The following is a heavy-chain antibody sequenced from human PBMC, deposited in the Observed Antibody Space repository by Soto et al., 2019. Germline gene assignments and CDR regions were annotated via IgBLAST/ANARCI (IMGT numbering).Heavy chain of an antibody. Sequence: QVQLVQSGAEVKKPGASVKVSCKASGYTFTNYGISWVRQTPGQGLEWMGWISAYNGNTKYAQKIQGRVTMTTDTSTSTAYIELTSLRSDDTAVYYCARDSPPVDYWGQGTLVTVSS. CDR1: GYTFTNYG. CDR3: ARDSPPVDY. J-gene: IGHJ4*02. V-gene: IGHV1-18*01. CDR2: ISAYNGNT.